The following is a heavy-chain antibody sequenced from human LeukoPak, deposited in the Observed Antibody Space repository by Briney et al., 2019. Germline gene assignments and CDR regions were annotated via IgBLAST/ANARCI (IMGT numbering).Heavy chain of an antibody. D-gene: IGHD5-24*01. Sequence: GGSLRLSCAASGFTVSSNYMSWVRQAPGKGLEWVSVIYSGGSTYYADSVKGRFTISRDNSKNTLYLQMNSLRAEDTAVYYCARSRDGYKTGGDFDYWGQGTLATVSS. CDR3: ARSRDGYKTGGDFDY. J-gene: IGHJ4*02. CDR1: GFTVSSNY. V-gene: IGHV3-53*01. CDR2: IYSGGST.